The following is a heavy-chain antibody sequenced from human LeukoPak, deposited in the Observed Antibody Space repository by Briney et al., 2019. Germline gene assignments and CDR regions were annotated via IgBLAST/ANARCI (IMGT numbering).Heavy chain of an antibody. D-gene: IGHD3-10*01. CDR2: IIPIFGTA. V-gene: IGHV1-69*06. Sequence: SVKVSCKASGGTFSSYAISWVRQAPGQGLEWMGGIIPIFGTANYAQKFQGRVTITADKSTSTAYMELSSLKSEDTAVYYCARDGDQVRGAEYYYYGMDVWGKGTTVTVSS. CDR3: ARDGDQVRGAEYYYYGMDV. CDR1: GGTFSSYA. J-gene: IGHJ6*04.